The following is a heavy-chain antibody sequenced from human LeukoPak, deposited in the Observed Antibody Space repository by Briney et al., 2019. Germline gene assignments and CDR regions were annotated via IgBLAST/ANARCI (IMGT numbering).Heavy chain of an antibody. CDR2: IYSGGST. J-gene: IGHJ4*02. D-gene: IGHD5-24*01. Sequence: PGGSLRLSCAASGFTFGSSWMHWVRQAPGKGLEWVSVIYSGGSTYYADSVKGRFTISRDNSKNTLYLQMNSMRAEDTAVYYCARDRDGYNPDYWGQGTLVTVSS. CDR3: ARDRDGYNPDY. V-gene: IGHV3-53*01. CDR1: GFTFGSSW.